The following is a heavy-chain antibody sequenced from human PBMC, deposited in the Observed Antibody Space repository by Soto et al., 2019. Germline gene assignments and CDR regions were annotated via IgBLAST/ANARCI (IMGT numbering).Heavy chain of an antibody. CDR2: IYYSGST. CDR3: ARARLSRSWWFDP. D-gene: IGHD3-10*01. V-gene: IGHV4-59*01. CDR1: GGSLSRYY. Sequence: PSEALPLTLTVSGGSLSRYYWGGVRRPPGKGLEWIGYIYYSGSTNYNPSLKSRVTISVDTSKNQFSLKLSSVTAADTAVYYCARARLSRSWWFDPWGQGTLVTVSS. J-gene: IGHJ5*02.